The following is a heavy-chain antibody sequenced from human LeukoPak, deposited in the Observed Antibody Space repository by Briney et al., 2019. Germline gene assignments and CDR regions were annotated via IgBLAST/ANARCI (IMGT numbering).Heavy chain of an antibody. D-gene: IGHD6-13*01. V-gene: IGHV5-51*01. CDR2: IYPDDSDT. Sequence: GESLKISCKGSGNSFASYWVGWVRQMPGKGLEWMGIIYPDDSDTRYSPSFQGQVTITADKSISTAYFQWNSLKASDTAMYFCARRIAGSGSDYWGQGTLVTVSS. CDR3: ARRIAGSGSDY. J-gene: IGHJ4*02. CDR1: GNSFASYW.